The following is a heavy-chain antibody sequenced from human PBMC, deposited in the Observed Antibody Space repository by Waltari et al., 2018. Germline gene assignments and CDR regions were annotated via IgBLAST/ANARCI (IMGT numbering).Heavy chain of an antibody. CDR3: TSPGVATFDY. Sequence: EVQLVESGGDLVQPGGSLKLSCAASGFTFSGSSMHWVRQASGKGLEWVGRIRSKANSYATAYAASVKGRFTISRDDSKNTAYLQMNSLKTEDTAVYYCTSPGVATFDYWGQGTLVTVSS. CDR1: GFTFSGSS. CDR2: IRSKANSYAT. J-gene: IGHJ4*02. V-gene: IGHV3-73*02. D-gene: IGHD5-12*01.